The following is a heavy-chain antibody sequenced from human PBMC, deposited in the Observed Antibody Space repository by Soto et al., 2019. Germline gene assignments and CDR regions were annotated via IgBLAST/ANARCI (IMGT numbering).Heavy chain of an antibody. V-gene: IGHV3-23*01. CDR2: ISGSGGST. CDR3: AKWPFSSGWSYYFDS. D-gene: IGHD6-19*01. Sequence: GSLRLSCAASGFTFSSYAMSWVRQAPGKGLEWVSAISGSGGSTYYADSVKGRLTISRDNSKNTLYLQMNSLRAEDTAVYYCAKWPFSSGWSYYFDSWGQGTLATVSS. J-gene: IGHJ4*02. CDR1: GFTFSSYA.